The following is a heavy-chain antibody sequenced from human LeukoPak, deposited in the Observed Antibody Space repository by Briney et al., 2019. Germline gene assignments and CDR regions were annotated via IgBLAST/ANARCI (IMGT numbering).Heavy chain of an antibody. V-gene: IGHV1-69*13. CDR3: AAVVPAVMGYFDY. CDR1: GGTFSSYA. J-gene: IGHJ4*02. CDR2: IIPIFGTA. D-gene: IGHD2-2*01. Sequence: SVKVSCKASGGTFSSYALSWVRQAPGQGLEWMGGIIPIFGTANYAQKFQGRVTITADESTSTAYMELSSLRSEDTAVYYCAAVVPAVMGYFDYWGRGTLVTVSS.